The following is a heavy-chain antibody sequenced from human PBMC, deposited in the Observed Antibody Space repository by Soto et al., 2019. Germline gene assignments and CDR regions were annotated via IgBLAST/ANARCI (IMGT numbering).Heavy chain of an antibody. V-gene: IGHV1-46*01. CDR3: ARVRSAYYDFWSGSSLFDY. Sequence: GASVKVSCKTSGYTFTSYYMHWVRQAPGQGLEWMGITNPSGGSTSYAQKFQGRVTMTRDTSTSTVYMELSSLRSEDTAVYYCARVRSAYYDFWSGSSLFDYWGQGTLVTVSS. CDR1: GYTFTSYY. J-gene: IGHJ4*02. D-gene: IGHD3-3*01. CDR2: TNPSGGST.